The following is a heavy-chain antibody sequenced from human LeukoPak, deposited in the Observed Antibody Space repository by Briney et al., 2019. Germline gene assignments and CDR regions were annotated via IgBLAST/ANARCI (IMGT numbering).Heavy chain of an antibody. CDR3: ARVKHDSSGYYWGSNWFDP. V-gene: IGHV4-4*07. D-gene: IGHD3-22*01. CDR2: IYTSGST. Sequence: SETLSLTCTVSGGSISSYYWSWIRQPAGKGLEWIGRIYTSGSTNYNPSLKSRVTMSVDTSKNQFSLKLSSVTAADTAVYYCARVKHDSSGYYWGSNWFDPWGQGTLVTVSS. J-gene: IGHJ5*02. CDR1: GGSISSYY.